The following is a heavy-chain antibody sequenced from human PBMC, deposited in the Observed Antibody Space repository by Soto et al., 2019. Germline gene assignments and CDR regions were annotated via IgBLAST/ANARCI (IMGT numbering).Heavy chain of an antibody. CDR1: GYSFATSG. J-gene: IGHJ4*02. CDR2: ISAYNGNT. V-gene: IGHV1-18*01. CDR3: ARAGQYYDSSGYAD. D-gene: IGHD3-22*01. Sequence: QVKLVQSGTEVKKPGASMKVSCKASGYSFATSGISWVRQAPGQGLEWMGWISAYNGNTKYDQKLQDRITMTTDTSTSTAYLELRSLRSEDTAVYYCARAGQYYDSSGYADWGQGTLVTVSS.